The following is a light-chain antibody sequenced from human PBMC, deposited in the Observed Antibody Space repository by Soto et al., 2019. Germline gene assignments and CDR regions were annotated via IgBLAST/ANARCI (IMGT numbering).Light chain of an antibody. CDR2: AAS. CDR3: QKYNSAPLT. CDR1: QTISSW. J-gene: IGKJ4*01. V-gene: IGKV1-27*01. Sequence: IQMTQSPSPLSGSVGDRVTITCRASQTISSWLAWYQQKPGKVPKLLIYAASTLQSGVPSRFSGSGSGTDFTLTISSLQPEDVATYYCQKYNSAPLTFGGGTKVDIK.